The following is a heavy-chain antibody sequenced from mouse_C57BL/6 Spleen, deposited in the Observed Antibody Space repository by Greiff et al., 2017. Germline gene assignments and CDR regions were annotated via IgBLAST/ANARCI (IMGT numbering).Heavy chain of an antibody. CDR2: IHPNSGST. J-gene: IGHJ4*01. Sequence: QVQLKQPGAELVKPGASVKLSCKASGYTFTSYWMHWVKQRPGQGLEWIGMIHPNSGSTNYNEKFKSKATLTVDKSSSTAYMQLSSLTSEDSAVYYCARLWGNAMDYGGQGTSVTVSS. CDR1: GYTFTSYW. V-gene: IGHV1-64*01. D-gene: IGHD4-1*01. CDR3: ARLWGNAMDY.